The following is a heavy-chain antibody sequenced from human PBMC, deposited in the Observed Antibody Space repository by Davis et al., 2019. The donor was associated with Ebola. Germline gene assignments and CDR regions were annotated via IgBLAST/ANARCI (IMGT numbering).Heavy chain of an antibody. CDR2: ISYDGSNK. CDR1: GLTVNNVY. CDR3: AKDLTYGGNSY. D-gene: IGHD4-23*01. Sequence: GGSLRLSCALSGLTVNNVYMNWLRQAPGKGLEWVAVISYDGSNKYYADSVKGRFTISRDNSKNTLYLQMNSLRAEDTAVYYCAKDLTYGGNSYWGQGTLVTVSS. V-gene: IGHV3-30*18. J-gene: IGHJ4*02.